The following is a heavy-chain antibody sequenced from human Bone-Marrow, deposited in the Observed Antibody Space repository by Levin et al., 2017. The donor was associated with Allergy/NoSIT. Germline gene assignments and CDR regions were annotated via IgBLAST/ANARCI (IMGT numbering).Heavy chain of an antibody. CDR2: ISSDSNTI. CDR1: GFSFRTHS. Sequence: GGSLRLSCAVSGFSFRTHSMTWVRQAPGKGLEWISYISSDSNTIYYADSVKGRFTISRDSGKSSLFLQMKSLRVEDTAVYYCVRGVGLGENDYFQNWGQGTLVTVSS. D-gene: IGHD3-10*01. V-gene: IGHV3-48*04. J-gene: IGHJ1*01. CDR3: VRGVGLGENDYFQN.